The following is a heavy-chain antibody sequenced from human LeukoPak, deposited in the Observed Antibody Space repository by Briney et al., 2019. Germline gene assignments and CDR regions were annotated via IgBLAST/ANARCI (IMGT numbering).Heavy chain of an antibody. CDR1: GFTFSNYG. J-gene: IGHJ6*02. V-gene: IGHV3-23*01. Sequence: GGSLRLSCAASGFTFSNYGRSWVRQAPGKGLEEVSLIGATGVDTYYADSVKGRFIISRDNSKNIVYLQMKSLRAEDTAVYYCARGRGSDGLDVWGQGTTVTVSS. CDR3: ARGRGSDGLDV. CDR2: IGATGVDT.